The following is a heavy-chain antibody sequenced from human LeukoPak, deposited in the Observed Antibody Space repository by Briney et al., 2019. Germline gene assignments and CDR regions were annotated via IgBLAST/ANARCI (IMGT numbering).Heavy chain of an antibody. CDR2: IGIDSGNT. J-gene: IGHJ4*02. CDR1: GFPFSDYS. CDR3: ARDHNYAFDN. V-gene: IGHV3-48*04. D-gene: IGHD1-1*01. Sequence: PGGSLRLSCTAPGFPFSDYSMNWVRQAPGKGLEWISYIGIDSGNTKYADSVRGRFTISADSAKNSLCLQMNSLRVEDTAVYYCARDHNYAFDNWGQGTLVSVSS.